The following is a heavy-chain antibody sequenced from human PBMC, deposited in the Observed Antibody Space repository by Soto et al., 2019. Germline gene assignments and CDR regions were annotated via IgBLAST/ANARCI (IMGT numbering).Heavy chain of an antibody. CDR2: ISAYNGNT. V-gene: IGHV1-18*01. CDR3: ASVSYQSLGTVTHVYAFDI. Sequence: ASVKVACKASGYTFTIYGISWVRKNPGRGLEWMGWISAYNGNTNYAQKLQGRVTMTTDTSTSTAYMELRSLRSDDTAVYYCASVSYQSLGTVTHVYAFDIWGQGTMVTVSS. D-gene: IGHD4-17*01. CDR1: GYTFTIYG. J-gene: IGHJ3*02.